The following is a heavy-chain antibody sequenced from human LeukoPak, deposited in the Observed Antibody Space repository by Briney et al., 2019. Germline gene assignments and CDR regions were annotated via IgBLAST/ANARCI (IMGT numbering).Heavy chain of an antibody. CDR1: GYTFTSYG. V-gene: IGHV1-18*01. Sequence: ASVKVSCKASGYTFTSYGISWVRQAPGQGLEWMGWISAYNGNTNYAQKLQGRVTMTTDTSTSTAYMELSSLRSEDTAVYYCATGPYGGYNYYYYYYMDVWGKGTTVTVSS. CDR2: ISAYNGNT. CDR3: ATGPYGGYNYYYYYYMDV. J-gene: IGHJ6*03. D-gene: IGHD5-24*01.